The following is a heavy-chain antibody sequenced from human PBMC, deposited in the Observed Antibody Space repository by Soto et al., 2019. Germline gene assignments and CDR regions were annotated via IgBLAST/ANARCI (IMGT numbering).Heavy chain of an antibody. D-gene: IGHD7-27*01. CDR3: ARDPVHAGDAAHWYFDL. CDR2: IIPIFGTA. CDR1: GGTFSSYA. V-gene: IGHV1-69*01. Sequence: QVQLVQSGAEVKKPGSSVKVSYKASGGTFSSYAISWVRQAPGQGLEWMGGIIPIFGTANYAQKFQGRVTITADESTSTAYMELSSLRSEDTAVYYCARDPVHAGDAAHWYFDLWGRGTLVTVSS. J-gene: IGHJ2*01.